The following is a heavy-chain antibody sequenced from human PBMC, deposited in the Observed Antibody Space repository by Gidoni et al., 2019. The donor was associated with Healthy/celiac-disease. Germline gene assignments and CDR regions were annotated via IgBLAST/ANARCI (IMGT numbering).Heavy chain of an antibody. CDR2: ISGSGGST. J-gene: IGHJ4*02. D-gene: IGHD4-17*01. CDR3: AKGSRSDYFSLGY. Sequence: EVQLLESGGGLVQPGGSLRLSCAASAFPCSSYAMSWVRQAPGKGLEWVSAISGSGGSTYYADSVKGRFTISRDNSKNTLYLQMNSLRAEDTAVYYCAKGSRSDYFSLGYWGQGTLVTVSS. V-gene: IGHV3-23*01. CDR1: AFPCSSYA.